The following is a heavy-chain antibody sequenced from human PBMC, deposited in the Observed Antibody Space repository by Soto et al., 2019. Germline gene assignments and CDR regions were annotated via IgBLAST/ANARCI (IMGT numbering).Heavy chain of an antibody. Sequence: QIELVQSGAEVTKSGASVKVSCKTSGYTFAEFYVHWVRQVPGQGLEWMGWINPNTGGTHYAVKFQDRVTRTRDTSIRTAYMELARLRSDDTATYYCARDGNYYTSGEGHWFDPWGQGTLITVSP. CDR2: INPNTGGT. V-gene: IGHV1-2*02. CDR1: GYTFAEFY. CDR3: ARDGNYYTSGEGHWFDP. D-gene: IGHD2-15*01. J-gene: IGHJ5*02.